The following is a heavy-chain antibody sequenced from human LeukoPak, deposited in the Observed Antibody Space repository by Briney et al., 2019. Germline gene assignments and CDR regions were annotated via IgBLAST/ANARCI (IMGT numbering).Heavy chain of an antibody. CDR2: ISWNSGSI. Sequence: GGSLRLSCAASGFTFDDYAMHWVRQAPGKGLEWVSGISWNSGSIGYADSVKGRFTISRDNAKNSLYLQMNSPRAEDTALYYCAKARSGGVIVPRYFDYWGQGTLVTVSS. CDR1: GFTFDDYA. J-gene: IGHJ4*02. D-gene: IGHD3-16*02. CDR3: AKARSGGVIVPRYFDY. V-gene: IGHV3-9*01.